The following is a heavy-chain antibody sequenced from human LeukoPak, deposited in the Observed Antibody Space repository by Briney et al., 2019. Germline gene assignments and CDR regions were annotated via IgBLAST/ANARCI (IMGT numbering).Heavy chain of an antibody. Sequence: PGGSLRLSCAASGFTFSDYWMHWVRQAPDKGLMWVSRIRTDGDTSYADSVRGRFTISRDTSKNTLYLQMDSLSTEDTAVYYCARDARVGDPLDYWGQGTLVTVSS. D-gene: IGHD4-17*01. J-gene: IGHJ4*02. V-gene: IGHV3-74*01. CDR3: ARDARVGDPLDY. CDR2: IRTDGDT. CDR1: GFTFSDYW.